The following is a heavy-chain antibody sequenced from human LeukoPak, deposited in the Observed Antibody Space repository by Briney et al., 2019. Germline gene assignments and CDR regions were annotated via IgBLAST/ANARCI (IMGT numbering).Heavy chain of an antibody. CDR1: GGSFSGYY. Sequence: PSETLSLTCAVHGGSFSGYYWSWIRQPPGKGLEWIGEINHSGSTNYNPSLKSRVTISVDTSKNQFSLKLSSVTAADTAVYYCAGATVVTHYFDYWGQGTLVTVSS. V-gene: IGHV4-34*01. CDR2: INHSGST. J-gene: IGHJ4*02. D-gene: IGHD4-17*01. CDR3: AGATVVTHYFDY.